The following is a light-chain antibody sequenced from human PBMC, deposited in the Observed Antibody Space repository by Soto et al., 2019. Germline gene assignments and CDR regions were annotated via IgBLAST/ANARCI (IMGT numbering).Light chain of an antibody. V-gene: IGKV1-5*01. CDR1: QTISTW. Sequence: ITRSQRPSPFPTSKGDRASLPCMASQTISTWLAWYQQRPGKAPKLLISDASTLESGVPSRFSGSGSGTEFTLSISSLQPDDSATYYCQQHNSSPWTFGQGTKV. J-gene: IGKJ1*01. CDR2: DAS. CDR3: QQHNSSPWT.